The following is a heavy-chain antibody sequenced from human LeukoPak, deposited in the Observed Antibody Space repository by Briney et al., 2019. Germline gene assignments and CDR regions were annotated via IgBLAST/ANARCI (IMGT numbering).Heavy chain of an antibody. CDR1: RYTLTELS. CDR3: ATAGTAGIYHYGMDV. J-gene: IGHJ6*02. D-gene: IGHD6-19*01. CDR2: FDPEDGET. V-gene: IGHV1-24*01. Sequence: ASVKVSCKVSRYTLTELSMHWVRQAPGKGLEWMGGFDPEDGETIYAQKFQGRVTMTEDTSTDTAYMELSSLRSEDTAVYYCATAGTAGIYHYGMDVWGQGTTVTVSS.